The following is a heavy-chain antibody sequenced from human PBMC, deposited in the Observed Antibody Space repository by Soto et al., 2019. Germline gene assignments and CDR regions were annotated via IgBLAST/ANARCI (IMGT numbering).Heavy chain of an antibody. J-gene: IGHJ4*02. CDR3: AKDIRTSLYSGSYQFDY. CDR1: GFTFDDYT. Sequence: EVQLVESGGVVVQPGGSLRLSCAASGFTFDDYTMHWVRQAPGKGLEWVSLISWDGGSTYYADSVKGRFTISRDNSKNSLYLQMNSLRTEDTALYYCAKDIRTSLYSGSYQFDYWGQGTLVTVSS. D-gene: IGHD1-26*01. V-gene: IGHV3-43*01. CDR2: ISWDGGST.